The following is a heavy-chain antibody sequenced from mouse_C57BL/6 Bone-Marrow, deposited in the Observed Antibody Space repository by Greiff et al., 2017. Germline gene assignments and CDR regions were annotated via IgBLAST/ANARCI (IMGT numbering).Heavy chain of an antibody. D-gene: IGHD2-1*01. CDR3: ANHYYGNYPRAMDY. CDR1: GFSLTSYG. J-gene: IGHJ4*01. CDR2: IWSGGST. Sequence: QVQLQQSGPGLVQPSQSLSITCTVSGFSLTSYGVHWVRQPPGKGLEWLGVIWSGGSTDYTAAFISRLSISKDNSKSQVFFKMNSLQADDTAIYYCANHYYGNYPRAMDYWGQGTSVTVSS. V-gene: IGHV2-4*01.